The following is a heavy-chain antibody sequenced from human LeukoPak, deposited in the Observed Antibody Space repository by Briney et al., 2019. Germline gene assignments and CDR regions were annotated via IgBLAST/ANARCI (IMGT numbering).Heavy chain of an antibody. D-gene: IGHD4-17*01. Sequence: SVKVSCKASGGTFSSYAISWVRRAPGQRLEWMGGIIPIFGTANYAQKFQGRVTITADESTSTAYMELSSLRSEDTAVYYCAREGETVTTHWFDPWGQGTLVTVSS. CDR2: IIPIFGTA. CDR1: GGTFSSYA. J-gene: IGHJ5*02. CDR3: AREGETVTTHWFDP. V-gene: IGHV1-69*01.